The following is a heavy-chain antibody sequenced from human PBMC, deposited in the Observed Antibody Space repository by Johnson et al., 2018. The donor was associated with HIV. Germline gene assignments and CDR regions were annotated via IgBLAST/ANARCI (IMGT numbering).Heavy chain of an antibody. Sequence: QVQLVESGGGLVKPGGSLRLSCAASGFTFGDYYMSWIRQAPGKGLEWVSYISSSGRTIYYVDSVKGRFTISRDNTKNSLYLQMNSVRDDDTAVYYCARGQWLLPGAFDIWGQGTMVTVSS. D-gene: IGHD6-19*01. CDR2: ISSSGRTI. J-gene: IGHJ3*02. CDR3: ARGQWLLPGAFDI. CDR1: GFTFGDYY. V-gene: IGHV3-11*04.